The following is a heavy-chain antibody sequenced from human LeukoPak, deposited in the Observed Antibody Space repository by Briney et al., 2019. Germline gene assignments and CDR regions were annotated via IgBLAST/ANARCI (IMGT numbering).Heavy chain of an antibody. CDR2: SKSKADGETA. CDR1: GLSFSNAW. D-gene: IGHD3-10*01. V-gene: IGHV3-15*01. J-gene: IGHJ6*03. CDR3: TTDRPIVELFYYMDV. Sequence: PGRSLRLSCAASGLSFSNAWMRWVRQAPGKGLERVGRSKSKADGETADYAAPVKGRFTISRDDSRNTLYLQMNSLKIEDTAVYYCTTDRPIVELFYYMDVWGKGTTVTVSS.